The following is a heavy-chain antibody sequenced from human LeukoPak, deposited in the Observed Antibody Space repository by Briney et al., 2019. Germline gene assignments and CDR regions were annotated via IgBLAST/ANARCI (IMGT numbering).Heavy chain of an antibody. D-gene: IGHD3-10*01. CDR1: GYTFTGYY. Sequence: ASVKVSCKASGYTFTGYYMHWVRQAPGQGLEWMGWINPNSGGTNYAQKVQGRVTITRDNSISTAYMEMSRLRSNDTAVYYCARSASMVRGVIIPSSYYYYGMDVWGQGTTVTVSS. J-gene: IGHJ6*02. CDR3: ARSASMVRGVIIPSSYYYYGMDV. CDR2: INPNSGGT. V-gene: IGHV1-2*02.